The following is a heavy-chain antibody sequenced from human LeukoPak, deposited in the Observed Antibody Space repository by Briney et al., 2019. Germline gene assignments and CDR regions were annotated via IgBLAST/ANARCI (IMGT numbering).Heavy chain of an antibody. D-gene: IGHD6-19*01. CDR1: GFIFSNYE. V-gene: IGHV3-48*03. CDR3: ARGCRSGWCIDL. J-gene: IGHJ4*02. CDR2: ISDGYTM. Sequence: GGSLRLSCAASGFIFSNYEMNWVRQAPGKGLEWVSYISDGYTMYYTDSVKGRFIISRDNAKNSLYLPMNSLSAEDTAVYYCARGCRSGWCIDLGGQGTLVAVS.